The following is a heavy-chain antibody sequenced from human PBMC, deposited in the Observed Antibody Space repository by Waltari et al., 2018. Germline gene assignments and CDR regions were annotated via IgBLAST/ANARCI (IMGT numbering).Heavy chain of an antibody. V-gene: IGHV4-39*01. CDR1: GGSISSSSYY. D-gene: IGHD3-22*01. J-gene: IGHJ4*02. Sequence: QLQLQESGPGLVKPSETLSLTCTVSGGSISSSSYYWGWIRQPPGKGLEWIGSIYYSGSTYYNPSLKSRVTISVDTSKNQFSLKLSSVTAADTAVYYCASPYYDSSGVDYWGQGTLVTVSS. CDR2: IYYSGST. CDR3: ASPYYDSSGVDY.